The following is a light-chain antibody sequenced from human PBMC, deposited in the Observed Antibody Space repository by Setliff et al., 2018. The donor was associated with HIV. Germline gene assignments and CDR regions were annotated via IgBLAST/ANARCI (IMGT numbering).Light chain of an antibody. CDR1: SSDVGSYKY. CDR3: SSYTSTNTLV. J-gene: IGLJ3*02. V-gene: IGLV2-14*03. Sequence: QSVLAQPASVSGSPGQSIAISCTGTSSDVGSYKYDSWYQQHPGKAPKLMIYDVSNRPSGVSNRFSGSKSGNTASLTISGLQAEDEADYYCSSYTSTNTLVFGGGTKVTVL. CDR2: DVS.